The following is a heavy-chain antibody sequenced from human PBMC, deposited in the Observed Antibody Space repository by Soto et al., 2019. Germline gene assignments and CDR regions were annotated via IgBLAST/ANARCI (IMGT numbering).Heavy chain of an antibody. D-gene: IGHD6-13*01. Sequence: TGRSLRLSCAASGFTFSSYSMNWVRQAPGKGLEWVSSISSSSSYIYYADSVKGRFTISRDNAKNTLYLQMNSLRAEDTAVYYCAKEFRQQMDYFDYWGQGTLVTVSS. CDR1: GFTFSSYS. CDR2: ISSSSSYI. J-gene: IGHJ4*02. V-gene: IGHV3-21*04. CDR3: AKEFRQQMDYFDY.